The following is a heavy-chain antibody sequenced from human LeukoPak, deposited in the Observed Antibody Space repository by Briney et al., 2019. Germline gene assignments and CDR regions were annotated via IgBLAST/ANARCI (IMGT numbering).Heavy chain of an antibody. CDR1: GGTFSSYA. V-gene: IGHV1-69*05. Sequence: ASVKVSCKASGGTFSSYAISWVRQAPGQGLEWMGGIIPIFGTANYAQKFQGRVTITTADSTSTAYMELSSLRSEDTAVYYCARGGLYDSSGYWLDYWGQGTLVTVSS. J-gene: IGHJ4*02. D-gene: IGHD3-22*01. CDR2: IIPIFGTA. CDR3: ARGGLYDSSGYWLDY.